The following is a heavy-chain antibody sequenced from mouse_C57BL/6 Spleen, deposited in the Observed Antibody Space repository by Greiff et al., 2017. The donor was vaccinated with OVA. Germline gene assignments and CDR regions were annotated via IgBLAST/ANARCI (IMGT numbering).Heavy chain of an antibody. CDR2: INPNNGGT. V-gene: IGHV1-26*01. CDR1: GYTFTDYY. CDR3: ARPENWDEGADY. Sequence: EVQLQQSGPELVKPGASVKISCKASGYTFTDYYMNWVKQSHGKSLEWIGDINPNNGGTSYNQKFKGKATLTVDKSSSTAYMELRSLTSEDSAVYYCARPENWDEGADYWGQGTTLTVSS. D-gene: IGHD4-1*01. J-gene: IGHJ2*01.